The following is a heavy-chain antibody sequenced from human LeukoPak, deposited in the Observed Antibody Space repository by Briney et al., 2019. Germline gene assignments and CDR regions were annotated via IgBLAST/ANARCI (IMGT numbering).Heavy chain of an antibody. CDR2: IYPADSDT. CDR3: ARRVQYYYDSSGYPLGY. D-gene: IGHD3-22*01. Sequence: GESLKISCQGSGYNFATYWIGWVRQVPGEGLEWMGLIYPADSDTRYSPSFQGQVTISADKSISTAYLQWSSLKASDTAMYYCARRVQYYYDSSGYPLGYWGQGTLVTVSS. J-gene: IGHJ4*02. CDR1: GYNFATYW. V-gene: IGHV5-51*01.